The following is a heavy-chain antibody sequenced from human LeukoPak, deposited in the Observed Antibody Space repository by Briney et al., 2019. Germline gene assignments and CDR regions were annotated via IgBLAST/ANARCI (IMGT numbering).Heavy chain of an antibody. V-gene: IGHV3-23*01. Sequence: GGSLRLSCTASGFTFSSYAMSWVRQAPGKGLEWVSTISGSGGSTHYADSVKGRFTISRDNSKNTLYLQMNSLRAEDTAVYYCAKGWFGELLTGAFDYWGQGTLVTVSS. CDR2: ISGSGGST. D-gene: IGHD3-10*01. CDR3: AKGWFGELLTGAFDY. J-gene: IGHJ4*02. CDR1: GFTFSSYA.